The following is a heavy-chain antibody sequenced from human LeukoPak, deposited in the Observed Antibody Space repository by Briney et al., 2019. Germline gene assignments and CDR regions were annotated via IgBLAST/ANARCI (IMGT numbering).Heavy chain of an antibody. D-gene: IGHD4-23*01. CDR1: GGSFSGYY. Sequence: KTSETLSLTCAVYGGSFSGYYWSWIRQPPGKGLEWIEEINHSGSTNYNPSLKSRVTISVDTSKNQFSLKLSSVTAADTAVYYCARGPNYGGDSKDFDYWGQGTLVTVSS. J-gene: IGHJ4*02. V-gene: IGHV4-34*01. CDR2: INHSGST. CDR3: ARGPNYGGDSKDFDY.